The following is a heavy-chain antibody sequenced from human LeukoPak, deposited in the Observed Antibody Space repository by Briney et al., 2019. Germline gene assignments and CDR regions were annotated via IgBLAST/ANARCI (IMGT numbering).Heavy chain of an antibody. D-gene: IGHD3-3*01. CDR1: GGSFSGYY. Sequence: PSETLSLTCAVYGGSFSGYYWSWIRQPPGKGLEWTGEINHSGSTNYNPSLKSRVTISVDTSKNQFSLKLSSVTAADTAVYYCARGSNVLRFLEWLSSFDYWGQGTLVTVSS. V-gene: IGHV4-34*01. CDR3: ARGSNVLRFLEWLSSFDY. CDR2: INHSGST. J-gene: IGHJ4*02.